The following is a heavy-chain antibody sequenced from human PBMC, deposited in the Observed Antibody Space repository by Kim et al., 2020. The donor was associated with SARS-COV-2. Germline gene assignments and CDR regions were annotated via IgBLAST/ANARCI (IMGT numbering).Heavy chain of an antibody. CDR1: GFTFSSYS. D-gene: IGHD1-26*01. Sequence: GGSLRLSCAASGFTFSSYSMNWVRQAPGKGLEWVSCISSSYMYYADSVKGRFTISRDNAKNSLYLQMNNLRAEDTAVYYCARDRGIVGASEFDYWGQGTL. CDR3: ARDRGIVGASEFDY. V-gene: IGHV3-21*01. J-gene: IGHJ4*02. CDR2: ISSSYM.